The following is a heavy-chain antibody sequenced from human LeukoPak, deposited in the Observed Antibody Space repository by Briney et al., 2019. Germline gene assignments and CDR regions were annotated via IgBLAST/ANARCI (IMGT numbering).Heavy chain of an antibody. CDR1: GFTFSSNW. J-gene: IGHJ4*02. CDR3: ARYRANPQL. V-gene: IGHV3-7*01. CDR2: IKQDGSEQ. Sequence: GGSLILSCATSGFTFSSNWMSWVRQAPGKGLEWVASIKQDGSEQYYVDSVKGRFTISRGNAKNSSYLQMNSLRVEDTAVYYCARYRANPQLWGQGTLVIVSS. D-gene: IGHD6-13*01.